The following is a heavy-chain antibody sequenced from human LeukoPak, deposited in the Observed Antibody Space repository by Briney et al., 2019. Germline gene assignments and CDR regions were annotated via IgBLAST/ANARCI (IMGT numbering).Heavy chain of an antibody. CDR3: AREEVRRAVAGYFDY. V-gene: IGHV1-18*01. D-gene: IGHD6-19*01. CDR1: GYTFTNYG. Sequence: ASVKVSCKASGYTFTNYGISWVRQAPGQGLEWMGWISAYNGNTNYAQKLQGRVNMTTDTSTSTAYMELRSLRSDDTAVYYCAREEVRRAVAGYFDYWGQGTLVTVSS. J-gene: IGHJ4*02. CDR2: ISAYNGNT.